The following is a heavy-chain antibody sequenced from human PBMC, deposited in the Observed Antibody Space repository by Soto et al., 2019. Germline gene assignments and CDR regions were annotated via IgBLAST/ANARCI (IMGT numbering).Heavy chain of an antibody. CDR1: GFSLTTGKMG. CDR2: IFSDNER. Sequence: SGPTLVNPTETLTLTCTVSGFSLTTGKMGVSWIRQPPGKALEWLARIFSDNERSYSTSLQGRLTISKDTSGSQVVLSMTNVDPVDTATYYCARMNVDSYQFYYAMDVWGQGTTVTVSS. D-gene: IGHD4-17*01. J-gene: IGHJ6*02. V-gene: IGHV2-26*01. CDR3: ARMNVDSYQFYYAMDV.